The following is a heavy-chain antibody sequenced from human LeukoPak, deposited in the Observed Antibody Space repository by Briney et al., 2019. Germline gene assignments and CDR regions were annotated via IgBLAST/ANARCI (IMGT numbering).Heavy chain of an antibody. J-gene: IGHJ5*02. CDR3: ARGGYCSSTSCYKNNWFDP. CDR2: IYHSGST. Sequence: SETLSLTCTVSGGPISSGGYYWSWIRQPPGKGLEWIGYIYHSGSTYYNPSLKSRVTISVDRSKNQFSLKLSSVTAADTAVYYCARGGYCSSTSCYKNNWFDPWGQGTLVTVSS. CDR1: GGPISSGGYY. V-gene: IGHV4-30-2*01. D-gene: IGHD2-2*02.